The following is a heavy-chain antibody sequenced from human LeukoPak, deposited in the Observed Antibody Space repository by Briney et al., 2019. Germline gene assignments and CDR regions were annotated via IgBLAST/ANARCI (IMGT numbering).Heavy chain of an antibody. J-gene: IGHJ5*02. CDR1: GFTFSTNF. D-gene: IGHD6-6*01. V-gene: IGHV3-11*01. CDR3: ARVGEYSSKNWFDP. Sequence: PGGSLRLSCAASGFTFSTNFMGWVRQTPGKGLEWVSYISSSGSTIYYADSVKGRFTISRDNAKNSLYLQMNSLRAEDTAVYYCARVGEYSSKNWFDPWGQGTLVTVSS. CDR2: ISSSGSTI.